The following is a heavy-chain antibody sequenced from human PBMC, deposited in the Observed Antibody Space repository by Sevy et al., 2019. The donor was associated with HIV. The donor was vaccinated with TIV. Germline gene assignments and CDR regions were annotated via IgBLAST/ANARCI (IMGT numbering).Heavy chain of an antibody. CDR3: AKDFGYDILTGYAGFDY. CDR1: GFTFSSYA. CDR2: ISGSGGST. V-gene: IGHV3-23*01. J-gene: IGHJ4*02. D-gene: IGHD3-9*01. Sequence: LSLTCAASGFTFSSYAMSWVRQAPGKGLEWVSAISGSGGSTYYADSVKGRFTISRDNSKNTLYLQMNSLRAEDTAVYYCAKDFGYDILTGYAGFDYWGQGTLVTVSS.